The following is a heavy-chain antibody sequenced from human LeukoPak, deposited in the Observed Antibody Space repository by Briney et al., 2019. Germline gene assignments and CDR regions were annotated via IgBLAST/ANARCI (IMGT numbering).Heavy chain of an antibody. D-gene: IGHD3-10*01. Sequence: PSETLSLTCTVSGGSISSGGYYWSWIRQPAGKGLEWIGRIYTSGSTNYNPSLKSRVTMSVDTSKNQFSLKLSSVTAADTAVYYCARHVIVLGSNYDPLDYWGQGILVTVSS. CDR1: GGSISSGGYY. CDR3: ARHVIVLGSNYDPLDY. V-gene: IGHV4-61*02. J-gene: IGHJ4*02. CDR2: IYTSGST.